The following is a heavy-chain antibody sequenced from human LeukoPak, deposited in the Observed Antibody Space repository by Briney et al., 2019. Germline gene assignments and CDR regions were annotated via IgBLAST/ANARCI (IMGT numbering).Heavy chain of an antibody. CDR2: INPNSGGT. CDR1: GYTFTGYY. V-gene: IGHV1-2*02. CDR3: ARVLPPFDY. Sequence: GASVKVSCKASGYTFTGYYVHWVRQAPGQGLEWMGWINPNSGGTNYAQKFQGRATMTRDTSISTAYMELSRLRSDDTAVYYCARVLPPFDYWGQGTLVTVSS. J-gene: IGHJ4*02.